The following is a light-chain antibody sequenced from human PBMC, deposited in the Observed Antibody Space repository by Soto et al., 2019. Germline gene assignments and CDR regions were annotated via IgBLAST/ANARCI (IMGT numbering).Light chain of an antibody. J-gene: IGKJ5*01. V-gene: IGKV3-20*01. Sequence: EIVLTQSPGTLSLSPGDRATLSCSASQSVSSTYLAWYQQKPGQAPRLLIYGASSRATGIPDRFSGSGSGTDFTLTTSRLEPEDFAVYYCQQYGTSPITFGQGTRLEI. CDR2: GAS. CDR1: QSVSSTY. CDR3: QQYGTSPIT.